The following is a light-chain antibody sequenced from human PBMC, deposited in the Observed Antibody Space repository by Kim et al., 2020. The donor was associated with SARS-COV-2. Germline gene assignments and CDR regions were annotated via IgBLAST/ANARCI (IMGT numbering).Light chain of an antibody. J-gene: IGKJ1*01. CDR3: QQYSNSPAT. CDR1: QGVRDDD. V-gene: IGKV3-20*01. CDR2: GAS. Sequence: THARRAIQGVRDDDLSWYRHRPGQHPRLIIYGASSRATGITDKFSGSGSGTDFTFTITRLEPEDFAVYYCQQYSNSPATFGQGTKVDIK.